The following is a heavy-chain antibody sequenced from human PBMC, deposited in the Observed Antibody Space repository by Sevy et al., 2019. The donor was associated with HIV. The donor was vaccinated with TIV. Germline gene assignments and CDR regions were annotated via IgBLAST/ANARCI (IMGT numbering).Heavy chain of an antibody. CDR2: ISWDGGIT. J-gene: IGHJ6*02. V-gene: IGHV3-43D*03. CDR1: GFTFDDYA. CDR3: ANDMSIAAPPRALYYYYYGMDV. Sequence: GGSLRLSCSASGFTFDDYAMHWVRQAPGKGLEWVSLISWDGGITYYANSVKGRFTISRDNSKNSLYLQMNSLRAEDTALYYCANDMSIAAPPRALYYYYYGMDVWGQGTTVTVSS. D-gene: IGHD6-6*01.